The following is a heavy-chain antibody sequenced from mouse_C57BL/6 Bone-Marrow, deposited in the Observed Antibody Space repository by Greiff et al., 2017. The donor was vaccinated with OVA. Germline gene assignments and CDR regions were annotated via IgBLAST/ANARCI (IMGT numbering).Heavy chain of an antibody. CDR3: TTHTYYYGSSLAWFAY. CDR1: GFNIKDDY. D-gene: IGHD1-1*01. Sequence: DVKLVESGAELVRPGASVKLSCTASGFNIKDDYMHWVKQRPEQGLEWIGWIDPENGDTEYASKFQGKATITADTSSNTAYLQLSSLTSEDTAVYYCTTHTYYYGSSLAWFAYWGQGTLVTVSA. V-gene: IGHV14-4*01. J-gene: IGHJ3*01. CDR2: IDPENGDT.